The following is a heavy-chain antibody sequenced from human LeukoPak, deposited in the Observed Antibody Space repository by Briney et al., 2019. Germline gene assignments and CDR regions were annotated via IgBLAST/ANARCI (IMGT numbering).Heavy chain of an antibody. Sequence: GSLRLSCAASGFTFSSYSMNWVRQAPGKGLEWVSYISSSSSTIYYADSVKGRFTISRDNAKNSLYLQMNSLRAEDTAVYYCARDQINSSGNKPPFDYWGRGTLVTVSS. J-gene: IGHJ4*02. CDR3: ARDQINSSGNKPPFDY. V-gene: IGHV3-48*04. D-gene: IGHD1-26*01. CDR1: GFTFSSYS. CDR2: ISSSSSTI.